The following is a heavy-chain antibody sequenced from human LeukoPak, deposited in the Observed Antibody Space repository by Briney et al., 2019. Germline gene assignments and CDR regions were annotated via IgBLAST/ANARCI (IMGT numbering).Heavy chain of an antibody. D-gene: IGHD2-2*01. CDR2: IKPDGSEK. V-gene: IGHV3-7*03. J-gene: IGHJ4*02. Sequence: PGGSLRLSCAASGSTFSDTLMTWVRQAPGKGLEWAATIKPDGSEKYYVDSVRGRFTITRVNAENSLYLQMNSLRAEDTAVYHCTKGGYSTSWYWIYWGQGTLVTVSS. CDR3: TKGGYSTSWYWIY. CDR1: GSTFSDTL.